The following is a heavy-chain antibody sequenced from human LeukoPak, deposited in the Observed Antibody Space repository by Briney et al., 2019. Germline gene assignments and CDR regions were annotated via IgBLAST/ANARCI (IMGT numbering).Heavy chain of an antibody. CDR2: ISTYNGNT. V-gene: IGHV1-18*01. D-gene: IGHD2-15*01. CDR3: TGSCSGGSCYSLPAFDI. Sequence: ASVKVSCKASGYTFSSYCISWVRQAPGQGLEWMGWISTYNGNTNYAQNLQGRVTMTTDTSTSTAYMELRSLRSDDTSMYYCTGSCSGGSCYSLPAFDIWGQGTMVTVSS. J-gene: IGHJ3*02. CDR1: GYTFSSYC.